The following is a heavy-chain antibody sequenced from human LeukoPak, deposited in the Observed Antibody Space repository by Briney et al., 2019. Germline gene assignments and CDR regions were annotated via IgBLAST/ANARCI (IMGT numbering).Heavy chain of an antibody. V-gene: IGHV3-48*03. CDR2: ISSSGSTI. CDR1: GYTFSSYE. Sequence: GGSLRLSCAASGYTFSSYEMNWVRQAPGKGLEWVSYISSSGSTIYYADSVKGRFTISRDNAKNSLYLQMNSLRAEDTAVYYCASSPLYCSSTSCLDYWGQGTLVTVSS. CDR3: ASSPLYCSSTSCLDY. D-gene: IGHD2-2*01. J-gene: IGHJ4*02.